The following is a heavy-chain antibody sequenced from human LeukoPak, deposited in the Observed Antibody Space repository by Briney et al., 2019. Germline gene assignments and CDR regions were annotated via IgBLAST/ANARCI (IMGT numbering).Heavy chain of an antibody. D-gene: IGHD6-25*01. V-gene: IGHV4-39*07. Sequence: SETLSLTCTVSGGSISSSSYYWGWIRQPPGKGLEWIGSIYYSGSTYYNPSLKSRVTISVDTSKNQFSLKLSSVTAADTAVYYCARVAATPTSDYFDYWGQGTLVTVSS. CDR1: GGSISSSSYY. CDR2: IYYSGST. CDR3: ARVAATPTSDYFDY. J-gene: IGHJ4*01.